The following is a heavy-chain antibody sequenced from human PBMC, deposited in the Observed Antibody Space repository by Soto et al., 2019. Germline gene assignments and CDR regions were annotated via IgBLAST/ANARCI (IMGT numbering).Heavy chain of an antibody. CDR1: GITFNAFA. J-gene: IGHJ5*02. D-gene: IGHD3-10*01. CDR3: ARGFEPAAWFDP. Sequence: QVHLVESGGGVVQPGRSLRLSCSASGITFNAFAMHWFRLAHGKGLEWVALISYDGNNKNYADSVQGRFTISRDNSNNTLYLKMNSLRPEDTAVYYCARGFEPAAWFDPWGQGTPVTVSS. CDR2: ISYDGNNK. V-gene: IGHV3-30*04.